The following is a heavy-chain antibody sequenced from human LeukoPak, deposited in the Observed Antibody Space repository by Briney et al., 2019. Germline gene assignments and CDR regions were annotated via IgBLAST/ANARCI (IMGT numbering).Heavy chain of an antibody. V-gene: IGHV3-30*04. CDR2: ISYDGSNK. Sequence: PGGSLRLSCAASGFTFSSYAMHWVRQAPGKGLEWVAVISYDGSNKYYADPVKGRFTISRDNSKNTLYLQMNSLRAEDTAVYYCAKETFGGPADYYFDNWGQGTQVTVSS. CDR1: GFTFSSYA. J-gene: IGHJ4*02. D-gene: IGHD3-16*01. CDR3: AKETFGGPADYYFDN.